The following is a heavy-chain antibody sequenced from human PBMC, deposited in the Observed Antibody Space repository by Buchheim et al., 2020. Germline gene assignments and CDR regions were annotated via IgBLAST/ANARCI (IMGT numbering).Heavy chain of an antibody. CDR1: GFTFSSYA. V-gene: IGHV3-23*01. CDR2: ISGSGGST. Sequence: EVQLLESGGGLVQPGGSLRLSCAASGFTFSSYAMSWVRQAPGRGLEWVSAISGSGGSTYYADSGKGRFTISRDNSKNTLYLQMNSLRAEDTAVYYCAKDLKRLWFGDWGMDVWGQGTT. D-gene: IGHD3-10*01. J-gene: IGHJ6*02. CDR3: AKDLKRLWFGDWGMDV.